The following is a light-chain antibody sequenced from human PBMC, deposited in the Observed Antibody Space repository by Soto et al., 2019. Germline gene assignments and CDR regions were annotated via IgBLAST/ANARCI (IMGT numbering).Light chain of an antibody. V-gene: IGLV2-18*01. J-gene: IGLJ1*01. CDR1: IDDVTAYYR. CDR3: SVDTRTSTYV. Sequence: QSALTQPPSVSGSPGQSVTISCSGTIDDVTAYYRVSWYQQTPGTAPKLMIYDVSNRPSGVPDRFSGSRSGNTASLTISGLQAEDEGDYYCSVDTRTSTYVFGTGTKVTVL. CDR2: DVS.